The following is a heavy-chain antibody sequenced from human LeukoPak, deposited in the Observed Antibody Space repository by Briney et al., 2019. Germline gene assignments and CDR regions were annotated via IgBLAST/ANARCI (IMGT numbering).Heavy chain of an antibody. D-gene: IGHD3-16*01. CDR2: ISGSGGGT. Sequence: PGGSLRLSCAASGFTFSSYAMTWVRQAPGKGLEWVSGISGSGGGTYYADSVKGRFTISRDNAKNTVYLQMNSLRAEDTAVYYCAKTFKINAYFDYWGQGTLVTVSS. CDR1: GFTFSSYA. CDR3: AKTFKINAYFDY. V-gene: IGHV3-23*01. J-gene: IGHJ4*02.